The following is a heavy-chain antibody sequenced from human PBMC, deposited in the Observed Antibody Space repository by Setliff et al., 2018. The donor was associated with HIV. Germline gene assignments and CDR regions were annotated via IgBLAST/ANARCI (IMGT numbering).Heavy chain of an antibody. CDR1: GGSFSGYS. Sequence: SETLSLTCAVYGGSFSGYSWTWIRQPPGKGLEWIGEINHSGSANRNPSLMGRVTMSVDTAKNQFSLELSSVTAADTAVYFCARGVRGSGTNMVRGLLYDYSFHYMDVWGIGTTVTVSS. V-gene: IGHV4-34*01. CDR2: INHSGSA. D-gene: IGHD3-10*01. CDR3: ARGVRGSGTNMVRGLLYDYSFHYMDV. J-gene: IGHJ6*03.